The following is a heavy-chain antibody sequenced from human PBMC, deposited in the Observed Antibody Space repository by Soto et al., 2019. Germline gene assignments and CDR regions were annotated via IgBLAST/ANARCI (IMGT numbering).Heavy chain of an antibody. CDR2: IYYSGST. V-gene: IGHV4-39*01. CDR3: ARLRIAVAGDY. J-gene: IGHJ4*02. D-gene: IGHD6-19*01. Sequence: QLQLQESGPGRVKPSDTLSLTCTVSGGSIGSSSYYWGWIRQPPGTGLGWIGSIYYSGSTYYNPSLKSRVTISVDTSKNQFPLKLSSVTAADTAVYYCARLRIAVAGDYWGQGTLVTVSS. CDR1: GGSIGSSSYY.